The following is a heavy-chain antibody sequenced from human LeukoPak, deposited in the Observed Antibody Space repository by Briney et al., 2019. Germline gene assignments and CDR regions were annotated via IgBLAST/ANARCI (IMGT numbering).Heavy chain of an antibody. V-gene: IGHV4-34*01. Sequence: PSETLSLTCAVYGGSFRGYYWSWIRQPPGKGLEWIGEINHSGSTNYNPSLKSRVTISVDTSKNQFSLKLSSVTAADTAVYYCARRSSGRNIYYYYYGMDVWGKGTTVTVSS. D-gene: IGHD3-10*01. CDR3: ARRSSGRNIYYYYYGMDV. CDR2: INHSGST. CDR1: GGSFRGYY. J-gene: IGHJ6*04.